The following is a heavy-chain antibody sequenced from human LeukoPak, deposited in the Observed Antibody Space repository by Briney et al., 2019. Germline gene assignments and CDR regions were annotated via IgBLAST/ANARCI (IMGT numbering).Heavy chain of an antibody. V-gene: IGHV3-13*01. J-gene: IGHJ4*02. CDR1: GFTFSSYD. CDR2: IGTAGDT. D-gene: IGHD2-2*01. Sequence: GGSLRLSCAASGFTFSSYDMHRVRQATGKGLEWVSAIGTAGDTYYPGSVKGRFTISRENAKNSLYLQMNSLRAEDTAVYYCARGVPAARRRVPMIDYWGQGTLVTVSS. CDR3: ARGVPAARRRVPMIDY.